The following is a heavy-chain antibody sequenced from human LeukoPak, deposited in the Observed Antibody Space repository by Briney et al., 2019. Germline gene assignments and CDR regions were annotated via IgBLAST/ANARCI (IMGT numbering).Heavy chain of an antibody. CDR3: ARGAIAVAGLYYYYMDV. CDR1: GFTVSSNY. D-gene: IGHD6-19*01. J-gene: IGHJ6*03. CDR2: IYSGGST. Sequence: GGSLRLSCAASGFTVSSNYMSWVRQAPGKGLEWVSIIYSGGSTFYADSVKGRFTISRDNAKNSLYLQMNSLRAEDTALYYCARGAIAVAGLYYYYMDVWGKGTTVTVSS. V-gene: IGHV3-53*01.